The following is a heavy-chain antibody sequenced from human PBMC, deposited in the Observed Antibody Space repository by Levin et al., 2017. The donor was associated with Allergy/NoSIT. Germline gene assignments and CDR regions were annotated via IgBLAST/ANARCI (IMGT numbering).Heavy chain of an antibody. CDR1: GASLSGYY. Sequence: PSETLSLTCAVNGASLSGYYWSWIRQSPGKGLEWIGDIKSSGSTNYNPSLKSRVTISVDTSKNQFSLKMNSVTAADSAVYYGARRVLRPTIFGVVVGRFDPWGQGTLVTVSS. V-gene: IGHV4-34*01. D-gene: IGHD3-3*01. CDR3: ARRVLRPTIFGVVVGRFDP. J-gene: IGHJ5*02. CDR2: IKSSGST.